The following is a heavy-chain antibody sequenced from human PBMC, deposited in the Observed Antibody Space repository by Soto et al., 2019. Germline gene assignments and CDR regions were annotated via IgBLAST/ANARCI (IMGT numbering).Heavy chain of an antibody. Sequence: GGSLRLSSAASGFTFDDYTMHWVRQAPGKGLEWVSLISWDGGSTYYADSVKGRFTISRDNSKNSLYLQMNSLRTEDTALYYCAKGALGGGWGDAFDIWGQGTMVTVSS. J-gene: IGHJ3*02. CDR3: AKGALGGGWGDAFDI. V-gene: IGHV3-43*01. CDR2: ISWDGGST. CDR1: GFTFDDYT. D-gene: IGHD2-21*01.